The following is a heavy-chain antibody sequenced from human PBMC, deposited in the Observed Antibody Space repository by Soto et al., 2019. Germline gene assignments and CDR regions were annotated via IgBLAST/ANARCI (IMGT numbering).Heavy chain of an antibody. J-gene: IGHJ4*02. V-gene: IGHV3-23*01. CDR1: GFKFSNYA. Sequence: GGSLRLSCAASGFKFSNYAMSWVRQAPGKGLEWVSLISATGGGTYYADSVKGRFTISRDNSHNTPYLQVHSLTAEDTAVYYCAKDRREGGNSAFYFDFWGQGAQVTVSS. CDR3: AKDRREGGNSAFYFDF. D-gene: IGHD3-16*01. CDR2: ISATGGGT.